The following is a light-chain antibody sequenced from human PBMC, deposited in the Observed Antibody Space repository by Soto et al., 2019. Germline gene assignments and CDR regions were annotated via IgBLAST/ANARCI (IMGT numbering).Light chain of an antibody. CDR3: SSYTSSSTNV. CDR2: EVT. J-gene: IGLJ1*01. CDR1: SSDVGGYNF. V-gene: IGLV2-14*01. Sequence: QSALTQPASVSGSPGQSITISCTGTSSDVGGYNFVSWYQQDPGKAPKLMIFEVTNRPSGVSNRFSGSNSGNTASLTISGLQSEDEADYYCSSYTSSSTNVFGTGTKVT.